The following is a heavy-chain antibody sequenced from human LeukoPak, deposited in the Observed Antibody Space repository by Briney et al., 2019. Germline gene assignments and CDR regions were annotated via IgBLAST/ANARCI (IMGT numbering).Heavy chain of an antibody. J-gene: IGHJ4*02. CDR1: GGSFSSTNYY. Sequence: SETLSLTCTVSGGSFSSTNYYWGWIRRPPGKGLEWIGSIFYSGSTYYNPSLKSRVTISVDTSKNHISLRMSSVTAADTAVYYCARHPSMTTALFDYRGQGTLVTVSS. CDR2: IFYSGST. V-gene: IGHV4-39*01. CDR3: ARHPSMTTALFDY. D-gene: IGHD4-17*01.